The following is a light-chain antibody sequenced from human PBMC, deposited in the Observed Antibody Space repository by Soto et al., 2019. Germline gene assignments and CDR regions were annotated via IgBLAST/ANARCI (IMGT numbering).Light chain of an antibody. J-gene: IGLJ2*01. V-gene: IGLV2-8*01. CDR3: SSHAGSKNVV. CDR2: EVS. CDR1: RSDVGGYNY. Sequence: QSALTQPPSASGSPGQSVTISCTGTRSDVGGYNYVSWYQHHPGKAPKLMIYEVSKRPSGVPDRFSGSKSGNTASLTVSGLQAEDEADYYCSSHAGSKNVVFGGGTKLTVL.